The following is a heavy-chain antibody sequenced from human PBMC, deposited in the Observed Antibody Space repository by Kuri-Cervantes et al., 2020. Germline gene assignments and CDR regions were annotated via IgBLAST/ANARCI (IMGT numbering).Heavy chain of an antibody. J-gene: IGHJ6*02. CDR3: ARSGIRFLEWLGGSYGMDV. CDR2: IGTAGDT. D-gene: IGHD3-3*01. V-gene: IGHV3-13*01. CDR1: GFTFSSHD. Sequence: GGSLRLSCAASGFTFSSHDMHWVRQTTGKGLEWVSGIGTAGDTYYPGSVKGRFTISRENAKNSLYPQMNSLRAGDTAVYYCARSGIRFLEWLGGSYGMDVWGQGTTVTVSS.